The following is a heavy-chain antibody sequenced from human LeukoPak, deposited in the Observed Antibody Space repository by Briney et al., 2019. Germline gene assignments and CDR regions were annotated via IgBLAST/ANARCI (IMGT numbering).Heavy chain of an antibody. CDR1: GSTFTGYY. J-gene: IGHJ4*02. CDR2: SNPNSGGT. Sequence: ASVKVSCKASGSTFTGYYMHWVRQAPGQGLEWMGWSNPNSGGTNYAQKFQGRVTMTRDTSISTAYMELSRLRSDDTAVYYCARDPNEIQLWLGYFDYWGQGTLVTVSS. D-gene: IGHD5-18*01. CDR3: ARDPNEIQLWLGYFDY. V-gene: IGHV1-2*02.